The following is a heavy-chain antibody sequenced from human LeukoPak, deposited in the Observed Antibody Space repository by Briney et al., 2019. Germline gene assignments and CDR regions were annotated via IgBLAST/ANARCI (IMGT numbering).Heavy chain of an antibody. CDR3: ARGYCSGGSCYAYYFDY. J-gene: IGHJ4*02. CDR1: GGSISSYY. D-gene: IGHD2-15*01. V-gene: IGHV4-59*08. Sequence: SSETLSLTCTVSGGSISSYYWSWIRQPPGKGLEWIGYIYYSGSTNYNPSLKSRVTISVDTSKNQFSLKLSSVTAADTAVYYCARGYCSGGSCYAYYFDYWGQGTLVTVSS. CDR2: IYYSGST.